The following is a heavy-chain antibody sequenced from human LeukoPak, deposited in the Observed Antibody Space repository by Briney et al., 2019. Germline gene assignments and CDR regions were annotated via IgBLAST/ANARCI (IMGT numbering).Heavy chain of an antibody. CDR3: AKDLGRGWGLLPPYYFDF. CDR1: GFTFSSYA. D-gene: IGHD2-21*02. V-gene: IGHV3-23*01. J-gene: IGHJ4*02. CDR2: IGSSGSST. Sequence: PGGSLRLSCAASGFTFSSYAMNWVRQAPGKALEWVSGIGSSGSSTYYADSVKGRFTISRDNSKNTLYLQMNSLRAEDSAVYYWAKDLGRGWGLLPPYYFDFWGQGTLVTVSS.